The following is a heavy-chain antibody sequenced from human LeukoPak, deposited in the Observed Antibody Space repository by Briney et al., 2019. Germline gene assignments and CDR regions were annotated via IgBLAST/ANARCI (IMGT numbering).Heavy chain of an antibody. Sequence: ASVKISCKVSGYTFTDYYMHWVQQAPGKGLEWMGLVDPEDGETIYAEKFQGRVTTTADTSTDTAYMELSSLRSEDTAVYYCATAYWPLGVVIMDNWFDPWGQGTLVTVSS. J-gene: IGHJ5*02. V-gene: IGHV1-69-2*01. CDR1: GYTFTDYY. D-gene: IGHD3-3*01. CDR2: VDPEDGET. CDR3: ATAYWPLGVVIMDNWFDP.